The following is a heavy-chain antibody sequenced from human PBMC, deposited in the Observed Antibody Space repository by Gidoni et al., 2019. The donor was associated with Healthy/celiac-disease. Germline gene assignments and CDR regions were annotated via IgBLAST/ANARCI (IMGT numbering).Heavy chain of an antibody. CDR3: AREAAAAPPGLYYFDY. CDR2: ISSSSSTI. V-gene: IGHV3-48*01. J-gene: IGHJ4*02. Sequence: EVLLVASGGGLVQPGGSLRLSCAASGFPFSSYNMNWVRQAPGKWLEWVSYISSSSSTIYYADSVKGRFTISRDNAKNSLYLQMNSLRAEDTAVYYCAREAAAAPPGLYYFDYWGQGTLVTVSS. D-gene: IGHD6-13*01. CDR1: GFPFSSYN.